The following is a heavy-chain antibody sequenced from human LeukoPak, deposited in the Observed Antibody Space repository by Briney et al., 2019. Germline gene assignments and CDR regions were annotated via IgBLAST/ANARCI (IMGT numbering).Heavy chain of an antibody. V-gene: IGHV4-59*01. CDR2: IYYSGNT. CDR1: GGSISSYY. Sequence: SETLSLTCTVSGGSISSYYWSWIRQPPGKGLEWIGYIYYSGNTKYNPSLKRRITISVETYKNQFSLKLSSVTAADTAVYYCAISYSSGWPPGAFDIWGQGTMVTVSS. J-gene: IGHJ3*02. CDR3: AISYSSGWPPGAFDI. D-gene: IGHD6-19*01.